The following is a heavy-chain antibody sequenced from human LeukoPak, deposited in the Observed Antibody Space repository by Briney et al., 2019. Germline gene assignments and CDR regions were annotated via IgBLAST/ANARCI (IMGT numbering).Heavy chain of an antibody. Sequence: SETLSLSCTVSGGSVSSTSYYWGWIRQPPGKGLEWIGTIYYSGYTYYSPSLKSRIILSVHTSENQFSLKLSSVTAADTAVYYCARAAVSGPYAFDIWGQGTMVTVSS. CDR3: ARAAVSGPYAFDI. J-gene: IGHJ3*02. V-gene: IGHV4-39*07. CDR1: GGSVSSTSYY. CDR2: IYYSGYT. D-gene: IGHD6-19*01.